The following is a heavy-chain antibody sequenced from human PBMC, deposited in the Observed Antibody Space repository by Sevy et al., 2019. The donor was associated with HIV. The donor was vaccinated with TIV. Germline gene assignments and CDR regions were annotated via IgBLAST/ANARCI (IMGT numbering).Heavy chain of an antibody. J-gene: IGHJ4*02. V-gene: IGHV3-33*01. Sequence: GGSLRLSCAASGFTFSSYGMHWVRQAPGKGLEWVAVIWYDGSNKYYADSVKGRFTISRENSKNTLYLQMNSLRAEDTAVYYCAREFDGYGTGYYFDYWGQGTLVTVSS. CDR2: IWYDGSNK. D-gene: IGHD2-8*02. CDR3: AREFDGYGTGYYFDY. CDR1: GFTFSSYG.